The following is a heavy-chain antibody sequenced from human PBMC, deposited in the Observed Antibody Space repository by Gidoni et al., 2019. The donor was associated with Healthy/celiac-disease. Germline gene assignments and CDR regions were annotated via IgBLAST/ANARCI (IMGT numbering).Heavy chain of an antibody. D-gene: IGHD4-17*01. CDR2: MSSSSSYI. CDR1: GFPFSSDS. CDR3: ARDPVSYYYGMDV. J-gene: IGHJ6*02. V-gene: IGHV3-21*01. Sequence: EVQLVESGGGLVKPGGSLRLSCAASGFPFSSDSMNWVRQAPGKGLEWVSSMSSSSSYIYYADSVKGRFTISRDNAKNSLYLQMNSLRAEDTAVYYCARDPVSYYYGMDVWGQGTTVTVSS.